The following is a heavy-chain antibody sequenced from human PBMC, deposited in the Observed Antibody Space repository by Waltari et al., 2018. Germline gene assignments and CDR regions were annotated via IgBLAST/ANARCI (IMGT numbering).Heavy chain of an antibody. J-gene: IGHJ4*02. D-gene: IGHD2-15*01. CDR2: VISSRDYM. Sequence: EVHLVESGGGLVKPGGSLRLSCAASGFTFSSYSMIWVRQAPGKGCDGGSSVISSRDYMFYADSVKGRFTISRDNAKDVLFLQMNSLRAEDTAVYYCASGRYLCGGGSCYSGYWGQGTLVTVSS. CDR3: ASGRYLCGGGSCYSGY. V-gene: IGHV3-21*01. CDR1: GFTFSSYS.